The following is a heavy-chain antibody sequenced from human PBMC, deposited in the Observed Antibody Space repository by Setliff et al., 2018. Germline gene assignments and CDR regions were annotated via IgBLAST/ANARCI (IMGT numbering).Heavy chain of an antibody. CDR3: TRSRAPSVVLAADFDF. D-gene: IGHD2-21*01. V-gene: IGHV1-18*01. Sequence: ASVKVSCKASGGTFNSFAINWVRQAPGQGLEWMGWISPYNGKTNHAQNLQGRVAMTTDTSTSTAYMELRSLTSDDTAVYYCTRSRAPSVVLAADFDFWGQGTPVTVSS. J-gene: IGHJ4*02. CDR2: ISPYNGKT. CDR1: GGTFNSFA.